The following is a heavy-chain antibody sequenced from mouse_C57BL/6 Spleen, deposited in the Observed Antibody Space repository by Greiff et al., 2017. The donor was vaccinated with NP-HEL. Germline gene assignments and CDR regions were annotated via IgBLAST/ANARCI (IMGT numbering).Heavy chain of an antibody. Sequence: VHLVESGPGLVAPSQSLSITCTVSGFSLTSYGVHWVRQPPGKGLEWLVVIWSDGSTTYNSALKSRLSISKDNSKSQVFLKMNSLQTDDTAMYYCARHRGNYDYYAMDYWGQGTSVTVSS. CDR1: GFSLTSYG. J-gene: IGHJ4*01. CDR3: ARHRGNYDYYAMDY. CDR2: IWSDGST. V-gene: IGHV2-6-1*01. D-gene: IGHD2-1*01.